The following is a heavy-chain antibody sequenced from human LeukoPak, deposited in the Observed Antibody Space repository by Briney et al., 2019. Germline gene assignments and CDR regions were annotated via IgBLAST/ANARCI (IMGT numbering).Heavy chain of an antibody. J-gene: IGHJ6*02. D-gene: IGHD1-1*01. CDR2: IYYSGST. Sequence: PSETLSLTCTVSGGSISSGGYYWSWIRQHPGKGLEWIGYIYYSGSTYYNPSLKSRVTISVDTSKNQFSLKLSSVTAADTAVYYCARRWANGYYYYYGMDVWGQGTTVTVSS. V-gene: IGHV4-31*03. CDR1: GGSISSGGYY. CDR3: ARRWANGYYYYYGMDV.